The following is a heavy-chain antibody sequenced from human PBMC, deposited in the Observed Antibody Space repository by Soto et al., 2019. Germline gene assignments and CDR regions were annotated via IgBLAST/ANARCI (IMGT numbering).Heavy chain of an antibody. J-gene: IGHJ6*02. CDR3: ARDPSTFGELLSYYYGMDV. CDR1: GGSISSGNW. Sequence: PSETLSLTCAVSGGSISSGNWWSWVRQPPGKGLEWIGEIYHSGSTNYNPSLKSRVTISVDKSKNQFSLKLSSVTAADTAVYYCARDPSTFGELLSYYYGMDVWGQGTTVT. D-gene: IGHD3-10*01. CDR2: IYHSGST. V-gene: IGHV4-4*02.